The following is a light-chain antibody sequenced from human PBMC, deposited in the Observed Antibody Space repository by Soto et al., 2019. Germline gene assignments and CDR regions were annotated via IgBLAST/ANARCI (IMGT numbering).Light chain of an antibody. CDR2: GAS. Sequence: EIVMTQSPVILSVSPGERATLSCRASQSVSRNLAWYQQKPGQAPRLLIHGASTRAATIPARFSGGGSVTEFSLTISSLQSDDFGVYYCHQYNTWPPRFTFGPGTKVDIK. CDR1: QSVSRN. V-gene: IGKV3-15*01. J-gene: IGKJ3*01. CDR3: HQYNTWPPRFT.